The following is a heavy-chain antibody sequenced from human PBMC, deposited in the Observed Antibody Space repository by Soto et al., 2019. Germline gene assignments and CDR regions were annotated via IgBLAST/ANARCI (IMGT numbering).Heavy chain of an antibody. CDR1: GGTFSSYA. CDR3: ARDLSPVRAFDI. V-gene: IGHV1-69*13. CDR2: IIPLFGTA. Sequence: GASVKVSCKASGGTFSSYAITWGRQAPGQGLEWMGGIIPLFGTANYAQKFQGRVTITADESTNTAYMELSSLRSEDTALYYCARDLSPVRAFDIWGQGTMVTVSS. J-gene: IGHJ3*02.